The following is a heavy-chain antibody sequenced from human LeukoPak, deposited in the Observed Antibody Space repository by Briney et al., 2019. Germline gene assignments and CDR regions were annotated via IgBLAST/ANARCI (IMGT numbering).Heavy chain of an antibody. CDR1: GYTFTSYG. V-gene: IGHV1-18*01. J-gene: IGHJ3*02. Sequence: ASVKVSCKASGYTFTSYGISWVRQAPGQGLEWMGWISAYNGNTNYAQKLHGRVTMTTDTSTSTAYMELRSLRSDDTAVYYCARDRYCSGGSCYLNAFDIWGQGTMVTVSS. D-gene: IGHD2-15*01. CDR3: ARDRYCSGGSCYLNAFDI. CDR2: ISAYNGNT.